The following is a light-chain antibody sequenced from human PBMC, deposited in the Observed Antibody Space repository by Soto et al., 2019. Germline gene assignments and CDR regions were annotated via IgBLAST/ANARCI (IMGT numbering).Light chain of an antibody. CDR2: AAS. CDR1: QTISNY. Sequence: EIQMTQSPSPLSASVGDIVTITCRASQTISNYLNWYQQKPGKAPKLLIYAASRLQSGVPSRFSGSGSGTDFTLTINTLQPEDIATYYCKQSYSTPRFGGGTKVDIK. J-gene: IGKJ4*01. CDR3: KQSYSTPR. V-gene: IGKV1-39*01.